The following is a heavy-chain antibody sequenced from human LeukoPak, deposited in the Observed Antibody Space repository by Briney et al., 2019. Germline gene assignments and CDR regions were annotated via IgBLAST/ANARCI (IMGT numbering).Heavy chain of an antibody. CDR3: ARDPLPSSVTTRTGWLFRQYYFDY. V-gene: IGHV3-48*04. CDR2: VSSSGSTI. D-gene: IGHD3-22*01. CDR1: GFSFSNFG. Sequence: GGSLRLSCAASGFSFSNFGMNWVRQAPGKGLEWVSYVSSSGSTIYYADSVKGRFTISRDNAKNSLYLQMNSLRAEDTAVYYCARDPLPSSVTTRTGWLFRQYYFDYWGQGTLVTVSS. J-gene: IGHJ4*02.